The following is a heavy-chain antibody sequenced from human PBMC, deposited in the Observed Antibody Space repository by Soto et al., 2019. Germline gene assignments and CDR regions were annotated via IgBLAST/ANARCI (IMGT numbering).Heavy chain of an antibody. Sequence: SETLSLTCTVSGGSISSSSYYWGWIRQPPGKGLEWIGSIYYSGSTYYNPSLKSRVTISVDTSKNQFSLKLSSVTAADTAVYYCVLFSPSSGWYFDYWGQGTLVTVSS. CDR2: IYYSGST. CDR1: GGSISSSSYY. D-gene: IGHD6-19*01. J-gene: IGHJ4*02. V-gene: IGHV4-39*01. CDR3: VLFSPSSGWYFDY.